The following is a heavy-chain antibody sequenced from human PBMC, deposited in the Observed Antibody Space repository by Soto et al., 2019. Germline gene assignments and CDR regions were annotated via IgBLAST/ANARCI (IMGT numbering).Heavy chain of an antibody. CDR1: GGSISSSSYY. J-gene: IGHJ4*02. D-gene: IGHD3-10*01. V-gene: IGHV4-39*01. CDR3: GSGSNFDY. Sequence: SETLSLTCTVSGGSISSSSYYWGWIRQPPGKGLEWIGSIYYSGSTYYNPSLKSRVTISVDTSKNQFPLKLSSVTAADTAVYYCGSGSNFDYWGQGTLVTVSS. CDR2: IYYSGST.